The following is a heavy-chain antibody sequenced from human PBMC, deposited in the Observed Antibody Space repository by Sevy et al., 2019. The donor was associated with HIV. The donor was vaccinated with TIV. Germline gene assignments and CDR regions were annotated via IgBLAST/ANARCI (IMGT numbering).Heavy chain of an antibody. D-gene: IGHD3-22*01. J-gene: IGHJ4*02. Sequence: GGSLRLSCAASGFTFSNYAMNWVHQAPGKVLEWVSGISGTGGSGDKTNYADSVKGRFTISRDDSKNSLYLQLNSQRAEDTAIYYCARKYDSSGYFDYWGQGTLVTVSS. CDR1: GFTFSNYA. CDR3: ARKYDSSGYFDY. CDR2: ISGTGGSGDKT. V-gene: IGHV3-23*01.